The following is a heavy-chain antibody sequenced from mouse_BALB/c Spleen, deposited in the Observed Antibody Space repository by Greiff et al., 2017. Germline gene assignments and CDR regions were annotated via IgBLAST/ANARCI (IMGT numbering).Heavy chain of an antibody. Sequence: LQQPGSELVRPGASVKLSCKASGYTFTSYWMHWVKQRPGQGLEWIGNIYPGSGSTDYDEKFKSKATLTVDTSSSTAYMQLSSLTSEDSAVYYSTREEARATLTWFAYWGQGTLVTVSA. V-gene: IGHV1S22*01. CDR1: GYTFTSYW. CDR3: TREEARATLTWFAY. D-gene: IGHD3-1*01. J-gene: IGHJ3*01. CDR2: IYPGSGST.